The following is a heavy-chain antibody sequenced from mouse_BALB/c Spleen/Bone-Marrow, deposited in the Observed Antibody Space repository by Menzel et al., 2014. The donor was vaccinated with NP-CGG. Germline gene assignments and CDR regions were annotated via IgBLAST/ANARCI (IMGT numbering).Heavy chain of an antibody. CDR1: GFTLTGYG. CDR3: ARGGGYGWFAY. D-gene: IGHD2-2*01. V-gene: IGHV2-6-7*01. Sequence: VMLVESGPGLVAPSQSLSITCTVSGFTLTGYGVNWVRQPPGKGLEWLGMIWGDGSTDYNSALKSRLSISKDNSKSQVFLKMNSLQTDDTARYYCARGGGYGWFAYWGQGTLVTVSA. CDR2: IWGDGST. J-gene: IGHJ3*01.